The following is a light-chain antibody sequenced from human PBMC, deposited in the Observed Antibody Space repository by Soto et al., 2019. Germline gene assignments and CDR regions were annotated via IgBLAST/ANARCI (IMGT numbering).Light chain of an antibody. Sequence: EIVLTQSPGTLSLSPGDTATLSCRASQSVGGSLAWYQQKPGQPPRLLVYDVSNRATGIPARFSGSGSTTDFTLTISTLEPEDFALAYCQQRSNSPPTWTFGQGTKVEL. CDR2: DVS. V-gene: IGKV3-11*01. J-gene: IGKJ1*01. CDR3: QQRSNSPPTWT. CDR1: QSVGGS.